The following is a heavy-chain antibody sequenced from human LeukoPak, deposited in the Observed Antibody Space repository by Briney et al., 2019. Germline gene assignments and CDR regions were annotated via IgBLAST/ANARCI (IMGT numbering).Heavy chain of an antibody. Sequence: ASVKVSCKASGYTLTGYYMHWVRQAPGQGLEWMGWINPNSGGTNYAQKFQGRVTMTRDTSISTAYMELSRLRSDDTAVYYCARASYYYGSGSLRGINWFDPWGQGTLVTVSS. V-gene: IGHV1-2*02. D-gene: IGHD3-10*01. CDR1: GYTLTGYY. CDR3: ARASYYYGSGSLRGINWFDP. CDR2: INPNSGGT. J-gene: IGHJ5*02.